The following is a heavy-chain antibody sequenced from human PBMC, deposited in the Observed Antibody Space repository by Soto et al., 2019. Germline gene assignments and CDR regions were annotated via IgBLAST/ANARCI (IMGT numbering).Heavy chain of an antibody. CDR1: GFTFSSYW. J-gene: IGHJ4*02. CDR2: INSDGSST. Sequence: GGSLRLSCAASGFTFSSYWMHWVRQAPGKGLVWVSRINSDGSSTSYADSVKGRFTISRDNAKNTVYLQMNSLRAEDTAVYYCARTSLVVTAATREDYWGQGTLVTVSS. CDR3: ARTSLVVTAATREDY. V-gene: IGHV3-74*01. D-gene: IGHD2-15*01.